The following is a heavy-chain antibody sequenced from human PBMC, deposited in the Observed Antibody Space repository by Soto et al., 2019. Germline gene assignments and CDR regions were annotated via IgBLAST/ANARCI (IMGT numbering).Heavy chain of an antibody. D-gene: IGHD3-9*01. V-gene: IGHV1-2*02. J-gene: IGHJ6*02. CDR3: ARDLVVDGPDNYGMDV. CDR1: GYTFSGYY. CDR2: INPNTGGS. Sequence: QVQLVQSGAEVREPGASITVSCKASGYTFSGYYIHWFRQAPGQGLEWMGWINPNTGGSNYAPKFKGRVAMTRDTSLFTVHMRLNRLTPDDTAVYYCARDLVVDGPDNYGMDVWGQGTTVTVSS.